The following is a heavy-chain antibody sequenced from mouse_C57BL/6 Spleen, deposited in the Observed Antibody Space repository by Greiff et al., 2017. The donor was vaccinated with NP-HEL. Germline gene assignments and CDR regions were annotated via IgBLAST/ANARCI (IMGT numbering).Heavy chain of an antibody. CDR1: GFNIKDYY. CDR3: ARNLGSWNAMDY. J-gene: IGHJ4*01. Sequence: EVQLQQSGAELVKPGASVKLSCTASGFNIKDYYMHWVKQRTEQGLEWIGRIDPEDGETKYAPKFQGKATITADTSSKPAYLQRSSLTSEDTAVYYWARNLGSWNAMDYWGQGTSVTVSS. D-gene: IGHD1-1*01. V-gene: IGHV14-2*01. CDR2: IDPEDGET.